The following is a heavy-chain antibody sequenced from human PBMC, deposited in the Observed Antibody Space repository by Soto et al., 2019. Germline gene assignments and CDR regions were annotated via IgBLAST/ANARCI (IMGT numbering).Heavy chain of an antibody. V-gene: IGHV3-30*18. Sequence: QVQLVESGGGVVQPGRSLRLSCAASGFTFSSYGMHWVRQAPGKGLEWVAVISYDGSNKYYADSVKGRFTISRDNSKNTLYLQMNSLRAEDTAVYYCAKEHYIAARPLFDYWGQGTLVTVSS. CDR2: ISYDGSNK. CDR1: GFTFSSYG. CDR3: AKEHYIAARPLFDY. D-gene: IGHD6-6*01. J-gene: IGHJ4*02.